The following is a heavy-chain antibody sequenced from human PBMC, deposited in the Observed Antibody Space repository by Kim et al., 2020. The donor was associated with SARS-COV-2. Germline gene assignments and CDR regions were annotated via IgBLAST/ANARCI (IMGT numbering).Heavy chain of an antibody. V-gene: IGHV1-2*02. J-gene: IGHJ4*02. D-gene: IGHD3-10*01. CDR2: INPNSGGT. CDR1: GYTFTGYY. Sequence: ASVKVSCKASGYTFTGYYMHWVRQAPGQGLEWMGWINPNSGGTNYAQKFQGRVTMTRDTSISTAYMELSRLRSDDTAVYYCARGAVLLWFGELFDYWGQGTLVTVSS. CDR3: ARGAVLLWFGELFDY.